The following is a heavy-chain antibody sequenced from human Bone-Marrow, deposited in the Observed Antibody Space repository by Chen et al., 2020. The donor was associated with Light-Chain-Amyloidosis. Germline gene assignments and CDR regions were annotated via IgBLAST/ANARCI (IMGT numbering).Heavy chain of an antibody. CDR2: ISYDGNNQ. Sequence: QVQLVESGGGVVQPGKSLRLSCAASGFTFRTYGMHWVRQAPGKGLEWVALISYDGNNQDYSDSVNGRFTISRDNSKNTVYLQMNSLRLEDTALYYCAKDLQTYGDYDYYYYGLDVWGQGTAVTVSS. J-gene: IGHJ6*02. CDR3: AKDLQTYGDYDYYYYGLDV. CDR1: GFTFRTYG. V-gene: IGHV3-30*18. D-gene: IGHD4-17*01.